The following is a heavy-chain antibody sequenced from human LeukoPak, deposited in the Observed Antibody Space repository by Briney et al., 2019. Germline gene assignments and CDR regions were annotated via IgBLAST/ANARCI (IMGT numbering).Heavy chain of an antibody. CDR1: GYTLTEFP. V-gene: IGHV1-24*01. D-gene: IGHD5-24*01. Sequence: ASVKVSCKVSGYTLTEFPMHWVRQALGKGLEWMGGFDPADGETVYAQRFQGRVTMTEDTSTDTPYMELSSLRSEDTAVYYCATTAGDGYNSRTFGCLDYWGQGTLVTVSS. CDR2: FDPADGET. J-gene: IGHJ4*02. CDR3: ATTAGDGYNSRTFGCLDY.